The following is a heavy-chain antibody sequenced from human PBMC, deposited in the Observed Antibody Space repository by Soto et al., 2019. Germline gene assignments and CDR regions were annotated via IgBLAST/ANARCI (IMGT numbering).Heavy chain of an antibody. Sequence: QVQLVQSGPEVRKPGASVKVSCEASGYTFTTSGISWVRQVPGQGLEWMGWISTYNGDTISAQNFQGRVLMTADTSTGTADMELMSLKSDDTAVYYCARQGSWPYYHHGLDVGGQGTTVTVSS. CDR2: ISTYNGDT. D-gene: IGHD1-26*01. V-gene: IGHV1-18*01. CDR1: GYTFTTSG. CDR3: ARQGSWPYYHHGLDV. J-gene: IGHJ6*02.